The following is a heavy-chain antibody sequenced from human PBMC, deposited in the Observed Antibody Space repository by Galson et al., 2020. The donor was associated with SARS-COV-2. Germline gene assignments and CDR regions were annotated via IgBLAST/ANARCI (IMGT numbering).Heavy chain of an antibody. Sequence: GGSLRLSCAASGDTFSNYVMSWVRLAPRKGPEWVAGLSGGGDATFYADSVKGRFTISRDNSKNTLSLQMSSLTVADTAAYYCVKIGRDGYNSHNYWGQGTQVTVSS. V-gene: IGHV3-23*01. CDR2: LSGGGDAT. J-gene: IGHJ4*02. CDR3: VKIGRDGYNSHNY. D-gene: IGHD5-12*01. CDR1: GDTFSNYV.